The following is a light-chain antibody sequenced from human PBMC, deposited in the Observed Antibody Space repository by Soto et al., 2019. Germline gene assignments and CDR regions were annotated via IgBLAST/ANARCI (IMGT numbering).Light chain of an antibody. Sequence: EIVLTQSPGTLSLSPGERATLSCRASQSVSSSYLAWYQQKPGQAPRLLIYGASSRATGIPDRFSGSGSVTDFTLTISRLEPEDFAVYYCQQRHMWPITFGQGTRLEIK. J-gene: IGKJ5*01. V-gene: IGKV3-20*01. CDR2: GAS. CDR3: QQRHMWPIT. CDR1: QSVSSSY.